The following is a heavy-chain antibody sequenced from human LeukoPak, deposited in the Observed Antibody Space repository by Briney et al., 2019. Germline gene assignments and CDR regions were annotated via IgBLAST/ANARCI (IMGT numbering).Heavy chain of an antibody. CDR1: GFTFSSYS. J-gene: IGHJ4*02. D-gene: IGHD3-10*01. Sequence: GGSLRLSCAASGFTFSSYSMDWVRQAPGKGLEWVSSISSSSSYIYYADSVKGRFTISRDNAKNSLYLQMNSLRAEDTAVYYCATKTGVRGVIIDAGYWGQGTLVTVSS. V-gene: IGHV3-21*01. CDR3: ATKTGVRGVIIDAGY. CDR2: ISSSSSYI.